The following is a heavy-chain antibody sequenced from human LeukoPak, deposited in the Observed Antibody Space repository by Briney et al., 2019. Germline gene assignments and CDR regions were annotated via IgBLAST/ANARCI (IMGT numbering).Heavy chain of an antibody. D-gene: IGHD1-26*01. CDR3: ARVGATMVGFYYYYGMDV. Sequence: ASVKVSCKASGYTFTSYDINWVRQATGQGLEWMGWMNPNSGNTGYAQKSQGRVTMTRNTSISTAYMELSSLRSEDTAVYYCARVGATMVGFYYYYGMDVWGQGTTVTVSS. V-gene: IGHV1-8*01. CDR1: GYTFTSYD. J-gene: IGHJ6*02. CDR2: MNPNSGNT.